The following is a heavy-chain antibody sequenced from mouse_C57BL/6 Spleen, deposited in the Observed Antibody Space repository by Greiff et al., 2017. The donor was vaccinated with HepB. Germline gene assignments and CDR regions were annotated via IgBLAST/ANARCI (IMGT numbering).Heavy chain of an antibody. CDR1: GYTFTSYW. J-gene: IGHJ4*01. D-gene: IGHD1-1*01. V-gene: IGHV1-52*01. CDR3: ARDYYGSSYGALYAMDY. CDR2: IDPSDSET. Sequence: QVQLQQPGAELVRPGSSVKLSCKASGYTFTSYWMHWVKQRPIQGLEWIGNIDPSDSETHYNQKFKDKATLTVDKSSSTAYMQLSSLTSEDSAVYYCARDYYGSSYGALYAMDYWGQGTSVTVSS.